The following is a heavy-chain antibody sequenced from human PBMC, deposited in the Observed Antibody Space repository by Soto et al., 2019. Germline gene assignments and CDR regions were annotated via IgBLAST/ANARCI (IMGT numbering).Heavy chain of an antibody. CDR3: ATYYYDSSAYYRATDDAFDI. CDR2: FDPEDGET. J-gene: IGHJ3*02. CDR1: GYTLTELS. V-gene: IGHV1-24*01. D-gene: IGHD3-22*01. Sequence: ASVKVSCKVSGYTLTELSMHWVRQAPGKGLEWMGGFDPEDGETIYAQKFQGRVTMTEDTSTDTAYMELSSLRSEDTAVYYCATYYYDSSAYYRATDDAFDIWGQGTMVTVSS.